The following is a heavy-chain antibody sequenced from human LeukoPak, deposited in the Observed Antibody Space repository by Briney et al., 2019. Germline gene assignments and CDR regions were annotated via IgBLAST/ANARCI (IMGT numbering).Heavy chain of an antibody. CDR1: GYTFTGYY. CDR2: INPNSGGT. V-gene: IGHV1-2*06. D-gene: IGHD6-13*01. CDR3: ARGFHSSSWYYFDY. Sequence: ASVKVSCKASGYTFTGYYMYWVRQAPGQGLEWMGRINPNSGGTNYAQKFQGRVTMTRDTSISTAYMELSRLRSDDTAVYYCARGFHSSSWYYFDYWGQGTLVTVSS. J-gene: IGHJ4*02.